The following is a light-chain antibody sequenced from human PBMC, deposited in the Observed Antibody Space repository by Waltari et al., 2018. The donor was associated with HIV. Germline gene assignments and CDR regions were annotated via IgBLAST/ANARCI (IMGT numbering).Light chain of an antibody. CDR1: SSNIGNNY. Sequence: QSVLTQPPSVSAAPGQKVTISCSGSSSNIGNNYVSWYQQVPGTAPKLLIYDNYKRPSGIPDRFSGSKSGTSASLAISGLRSEDEADYYWASWDASLSGHYVFGPGTRVTVL. CDR2: DNY. V-gene: IGLV1-51*01. J-gene: IGLJ1*01. CDR3: ASWDASLSGHYV.